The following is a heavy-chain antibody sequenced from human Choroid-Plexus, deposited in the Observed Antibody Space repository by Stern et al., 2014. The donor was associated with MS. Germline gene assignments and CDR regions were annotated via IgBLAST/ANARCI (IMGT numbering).Heavy chain of an antibody. D-gene: IGHD3-3*01. J-gene: IGHJ6*02. Sequence: QVQLVQSGAEVKKLGASVKVSCKTSGYSFTGYYIPWVRQAPGQGLEWMAGINPNTGGPKYAQKLQGRVTMSRDTSIRTAYVELSSLTSDDTAVYYCARDQRGITIFGVVTDYYYLGMDVWGQGTTVTVSS. CDR1: GYSFTGYY. V-gene: IGHV1-2*02. CDR2: INPNTGGP. CDR3: ARDQRGITIFGVVTDYYYLGMDV.